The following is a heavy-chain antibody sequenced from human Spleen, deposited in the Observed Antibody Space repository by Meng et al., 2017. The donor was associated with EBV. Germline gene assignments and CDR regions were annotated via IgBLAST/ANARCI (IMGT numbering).Heavy chain of an antibody. CDR1: GASISSSNW. Sequence: QVQLQEPGPGLVKPSGTLSLTCAVSGASISSSNWWTWVRQPPGKGLEWIGETHHGGNTNYNTSLQSRVTISVDKSKSQFSLQLTSVTAADTALYYCASHLVTPGTRGFDHWGPGILVTVSS. V-gene: IGHV4-4*02. J-gene: IGHJ4*02. CDR3: ASHLVTPGTRGFDH. CDR2: THHGGNT. D-gene: IGHD6-13*01.